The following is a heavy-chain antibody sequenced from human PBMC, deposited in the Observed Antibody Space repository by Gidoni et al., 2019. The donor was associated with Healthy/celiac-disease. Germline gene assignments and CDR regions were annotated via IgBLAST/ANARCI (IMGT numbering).Heavy chain of an antibody. D-gene: IGHD1-1*01. CDR2: ISWDGGST. J-gene: IGHJ4*02. CDR1: GFTFDDYT. Sequence: EVQLVESGGVVVQPGGSLRLSCDAPGFTFDDYTMHWVRQAPGKGLEWVSLISWDGGSTYYADSVKGRFTISRDNSKNSLYLQMNSLRTEDTALYYCAKDIRRTGTTPTGSDYWGQGTLVTVSS. CDR3: AKDIRRTGTTPTGSDY. V-gene: IGHV3-43*01.